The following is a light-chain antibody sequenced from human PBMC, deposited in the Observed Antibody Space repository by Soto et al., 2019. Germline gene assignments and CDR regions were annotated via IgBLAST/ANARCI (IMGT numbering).Light chain of an antibody. CDR3: SSYTSSSTLLV. CDR2: EVS. V-gene: IGLV2-14*01. J-gene: IGLJ1*01. Sequence: QSVLTQPASVSGSPGQSITISCTGTSSDVGGYNYDSWYQQHPGKAPKLMIYEVSNRPSGVSNRFSGSKSGNTASLTISGLQAEDEADYYCSSYTSSSTLLVFGTGTKVTVL. CDR1: SSDVGGYNY.